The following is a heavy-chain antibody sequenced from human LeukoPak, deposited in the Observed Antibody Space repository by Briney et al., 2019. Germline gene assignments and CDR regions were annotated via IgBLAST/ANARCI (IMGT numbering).Heavy chain of an antibody. CDR1: GGSISNY. D-gene: IGHD6-13*01. J-gene: IGHJ4*02. V-gene: IGHV4-4*07. CDR2: IFTTGST. Sequence: SETLSLTCTVSGGSISNYWTWIRQPAGKGLEWIGRIFTTGSTNYNPSLKSRVTMSVDTSKSQFSLKLTSVTAADTAVYYCARQLAAAGTAGFDYWGQGTLVNVSS. CDR3: ARQLAAAGTAGFDY.